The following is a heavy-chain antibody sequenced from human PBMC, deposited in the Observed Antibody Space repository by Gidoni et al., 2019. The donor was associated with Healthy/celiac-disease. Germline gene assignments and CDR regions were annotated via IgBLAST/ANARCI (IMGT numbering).Heavy chain of an antibody. J-gene: IGHJ2*01. D-gene: IGHD4-17*01. Sequence: QLQLQESGPGLVKPSETLSLTCTVAGGSISSSSYYWGWIRQPPGKGLEWIGSIYYSGSTYYNPSLKSRVTISVDTSKNQFSLKLSSVTAADTAVYYCARHLHDYGETAPYWYFDLWGRGTLVTVSS. CDR2: IYYSGST. CDR3: ARHLHDYGETAPYWYFDL. V-gene: IGHV4-39*01. CDR1: GGSISSSSYY.